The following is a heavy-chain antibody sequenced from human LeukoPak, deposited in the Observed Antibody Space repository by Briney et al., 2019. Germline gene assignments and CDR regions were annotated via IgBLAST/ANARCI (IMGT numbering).Heavy chain of an antibody. D-gene: IGHD6-13*01. CDR1: SGSISSFY. Sequence: PSETLSLTCTVSSGSISSFYWNWIRQPAGKGLEWIGRMFTSGSTNYNPSLTSRVTMSVDASKNQISLKLSSVTAADTAVYYCARGFQYSSSWYGGFDPWGQGILVTVPS. CDR3: ARGFQYSSSWYGGFDP. J-gene: IGHJ5*02. CDR2: MFTSGST. V-gene: IGHV4-4*07.